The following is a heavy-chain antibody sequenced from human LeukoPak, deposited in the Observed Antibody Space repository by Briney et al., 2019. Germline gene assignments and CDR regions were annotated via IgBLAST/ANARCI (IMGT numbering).Heavy chain of an antibody. D-gene: IGHD3-10*01. CDR3: ARDSGMVRGTVDY. V-gene: IGHV1-46*01. Sequence: ALVKVSCKSSGYTFISYYMYWVRQAPGQELEWMGIINPSGGSTSYAQKFQGRVTMTRDTSTSTVYMELSSLRSEDTAVYYCARDSGMVRGTVDYWGQGTLVTVSS. CDR1: GYTFISYY. CDR2: INPSGGST. J-gene: IGHJ4*02.